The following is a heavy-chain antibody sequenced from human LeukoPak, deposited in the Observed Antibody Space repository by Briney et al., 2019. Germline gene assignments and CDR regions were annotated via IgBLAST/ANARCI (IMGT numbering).Heavy chain of an antibody. J-gene: IGHJ4*02. Sequence: SETLSLTCTVSGGSISSGGYYWSWIRQPPGKGLEWIGYIYHSGSTYYNPSLKSRVTISVDTSKNQFSLKLSSVTAADTAVYYCARAGLYYYDSSGYDYWGQGTLVTVSS. D-gene: IGHD3-22*01. CDR3: ARAGLYYYDSSGYDY. CDR1: GGSISSGGYY. CDR2: IYHSGST. V-gene: IGHV4-30-2*01.